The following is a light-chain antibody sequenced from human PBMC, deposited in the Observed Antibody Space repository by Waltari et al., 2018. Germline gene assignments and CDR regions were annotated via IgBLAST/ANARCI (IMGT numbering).Light chain of an antibody. CDR1: SSDIGAYNY. V-gene: IGLV2-14*01. J-gene: IGLJ3*02. CDR2: EVT. CDR3: SSYRSRNTPVL. Sequence: QSALTQPASVSGSPGQSLTISCPGTSSDIGAYNYFSWYPQHPGKAPKHMIFEVTNRPSGVPDRFSGSKSGNTASLRISGLQAEDEADYYCSSYRSRNTPVLFGGGTTLTVV.